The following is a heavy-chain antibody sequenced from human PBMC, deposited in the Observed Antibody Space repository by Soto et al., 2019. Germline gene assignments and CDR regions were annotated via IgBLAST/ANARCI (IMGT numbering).Heavy chain of an antibody. CDR3: ARFNASKLPRSGYDYAMAV. V-gene: IGHV4-59*01. Sequence: QVQLQESGPGLVKPSDTLSLTCTVSGGSISKYYWSWIRQPPGKGLEWIGYIYYNGDTDYSPSLXSRVTISVATXXNXFXXKLSSVTAADTAVDYWARFNASKLPRSGYDYAMAVWGQGTTVTVSS. J-gene: IGHJ6*02. CDR2: IYYNGDT. CDR1: GGSISKYY. D-gene: IGHD6-6*01.